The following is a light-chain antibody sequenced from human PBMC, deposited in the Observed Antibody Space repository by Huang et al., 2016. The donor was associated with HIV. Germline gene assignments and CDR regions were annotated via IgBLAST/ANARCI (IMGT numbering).Light chain of an antibody. CDR1: QSVSSN. V-gene: IGKV3-15*01. Sequence: EVVMTQSPATLSVSPGERATLSCRASQSVSSNLAWYQQKSGQAPRLLIYDASTRATGIPARCSGSGSGTEFTLSISSLQTEDFAVYYCQQYSNWPPWTFGQGTKVEIK. J-gene: IGKJ1*01. CDR3: QQYSNWPPWT. CDR2: DAS.